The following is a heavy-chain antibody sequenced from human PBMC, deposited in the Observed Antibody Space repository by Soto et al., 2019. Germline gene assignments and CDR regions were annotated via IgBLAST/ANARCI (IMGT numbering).Heavy chain of an antibody. CDR2: INTGNGNT. V-gene: IGHV1-3*04. D-gene: IGHD3-22*01. CDR1: GYTFTGNA. Sequence: QVQLVQSGAEVKKPGASVKVSCKASGYTFTGNAMHWVRQAPGQRLEWMGWINTGNGNTKYSQKFQGRVTITRDTSATTTYMELSSLRSEDTAVYYCAREGYDISGYPLGYWGQGTLVTGSS. CDR3: AREGYDISGYPLGY. J-gene: IGHJ4*02.